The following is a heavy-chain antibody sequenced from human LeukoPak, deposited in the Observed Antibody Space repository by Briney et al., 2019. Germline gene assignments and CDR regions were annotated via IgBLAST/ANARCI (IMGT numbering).Heavy chain of an antibody. CDR1: GFTFSSYA. CDR3: ARGGGNAFDI. CDR2: ISSNGGST. J-gene: IGHJ3*02. D-gene: IGHD1-26*01. Sequence: PGGSLRLSCAASGFTFSSYAMHWVRQAPGKGLEYVSAISSNGGSTYYADSVKGRFTISRDNSKNTLYLQMGSLRAEDMAVYYCARGGGNAFDIWGQGTMVTVSS. V-gene: IGHV3-64*02.